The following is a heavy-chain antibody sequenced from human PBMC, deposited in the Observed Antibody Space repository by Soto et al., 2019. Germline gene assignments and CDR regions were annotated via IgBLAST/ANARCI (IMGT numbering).Heavy chain of an antibody. J-gene: IGHJ6*02. CDR1: GGSISSGDYN. D-gene: IGHD3-10*01. Sequence: QVQLQESGPGLVKPSQTLSLTCTVSGGSISSGDYNWSWIRQPPGKGLEWIGYIYYSGSTYYNPSLNSPNTTSVVTSKDQFALRLSSVTAADTAVYYWARYRPASATGSGNPFYYYGLDVWGQGTTVTGSS. CDR3: ARYRPASATGSGNPFYYYGLDV. V-gene: IGHV4-30-4*01. CDR2: IYYSGST.